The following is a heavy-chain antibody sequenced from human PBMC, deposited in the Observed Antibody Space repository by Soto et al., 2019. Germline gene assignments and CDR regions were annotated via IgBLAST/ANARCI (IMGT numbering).Heavy chain of an antibody. Sequence: SETLSLTCTVSGGSISSYYWSWIRQPPGKGLEWIGYIYYSGSTNYNPSLKSRVTISVDTSKNQFSLKLSSVTAAGTAVYYCARSSSGWTIFDYWGQGTLVTLSS. CDR2: IYYSGST. D-gene: IGHD6-19*01. CDR3: ARSSSGWTIFDY. CDR1: GGSISSYY. J-gene: IGHJ4*02. V-gene: IGHV4-59*01.